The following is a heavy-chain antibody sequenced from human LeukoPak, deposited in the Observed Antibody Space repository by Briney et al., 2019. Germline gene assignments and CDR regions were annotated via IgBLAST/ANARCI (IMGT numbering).Heavy chain of an antibody. CDR2: ISAYNGNT. Sequence: ASVKVSCKASGYTFTSYGISWVRQAPGQGPEWMGWISAYNGNTNYAQKLQGRVTMTTDTSTSTAYMELRSLRSDDTAVYYCAREPQDWAAAAGSFDYWGQGTLVTVSS. V-gene: IGHV1-18*01. D-gene: IGHD6-13*01. J-gene: IGHJ4*02. CDR3: AREPQDWAAAAGSFDY. CDR1: GYTFTSYG.